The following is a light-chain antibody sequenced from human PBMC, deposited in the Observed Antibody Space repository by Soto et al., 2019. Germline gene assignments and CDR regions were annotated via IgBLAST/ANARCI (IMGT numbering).Light chain of an antibody. CDR1: QGVPRN. CDR2: AVS. J-gene: IGKJ1*01. CDR3: QQYKNWPPWT. Sequence: EIVMTQSPATLSVAPGERVTLSCRASQGVPRNYLAWYQQKPGQAPRLLIYAVSTRATGIPARFSGSGSGTEFTLTISSLQSEDFAVYYCQQYKNWPPWTFGQGTKVDIK. V-gene: IGKV3-15*01.